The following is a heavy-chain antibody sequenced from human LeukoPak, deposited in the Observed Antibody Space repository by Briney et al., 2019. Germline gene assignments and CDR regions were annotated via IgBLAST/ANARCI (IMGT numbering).Heavy chain of an antibody. D-gene: IGHD6-13*01. Sequence: SETLSLTCTVSGGSISSSSYYWAWIRQPPGKGLEWIGSIYYSGSTYYNPSLKSRVTISVDTSKNQFSLKLSSVTAADTAVYYCGVVQLAHFDYWGQGTLVTVSS. J-gene: IGHJ4*02. CDR2: IYYSGST. CDR1: GGSISSSSYY. CDR3: GVVQLAHFDY. V-gene: IGHV4-39*01.